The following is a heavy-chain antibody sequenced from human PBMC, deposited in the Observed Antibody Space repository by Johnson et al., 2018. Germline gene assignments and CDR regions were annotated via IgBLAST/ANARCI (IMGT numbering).Heavy chain of an antibody. J-gene: IGHJ3*02. V-gene: IGHV1-3*02. Sequence: QVQLVQSGAEVKKPGASXKVSCKASGYTFTSYAMHWVRQAPGQRLEWMGWSNAGNGNTKYSQEFQGIVTITRATSASTAYMELSRLRSEDMTVYYCARAGEKDAFDIWGQGTMVSVSS. CDR1: GYTFTSYA. CDR3: ARAGEKDAFDI. CDR2: SNAGNGNT.